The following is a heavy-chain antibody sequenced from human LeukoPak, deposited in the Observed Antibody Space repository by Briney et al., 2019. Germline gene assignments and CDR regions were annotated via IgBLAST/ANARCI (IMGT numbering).Heavy chain of an antibody. J-gene: IGHJ6*02. V-gene: IGHV3-20*01. Sequence: GGSLRLSCAASGFTFDDYGMSWVRQAPGKGLEWGSGINWNGGSTGYADSVKGRFTSSRDNAKNSLYLQVNSLRAEETALYQCALLGYCSGVSCYPYYYGMDVWGQGTTVTVSS. CDR2: INWNGGST. CDR3: ALLGYCSGVSCYPYYYGMDV. D-gene: IGHD2-15*01. CDR1: GFTFDDYG.